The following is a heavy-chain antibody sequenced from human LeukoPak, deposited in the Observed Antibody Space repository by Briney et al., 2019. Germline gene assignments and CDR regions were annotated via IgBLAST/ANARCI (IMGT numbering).Heavy chain of an antibody. D-gene: IGHD3-10*01. V-gene: IGHV6-1*01. Sequence: SQTLSLTCAISGDSVSSNSAAWNWIRQSPSRGLEWLGRTYYRSKWYNDYAVSVKSRITINPDTSKNQFPLQLSSVTAADTAVYYCARVTESYGSGRRHNYYYYYMDVWGKGTTVTISS. J-gene: IGHJ6*03. CDR1: GDSVSSNSAA. CDR3: ARVTESYGSGRRHNYYYYYMDV. CDR2: TYYRSKWYN.